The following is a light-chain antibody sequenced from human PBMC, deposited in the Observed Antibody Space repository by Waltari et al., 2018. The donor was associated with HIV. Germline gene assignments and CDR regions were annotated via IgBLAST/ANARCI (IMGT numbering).Light chain of an antibody. CDR3: QLET. CDR2: DTS. CDR1: HDINNY. J-gene: IGKJ2*01. Sequence: DIQMTQSPSSLSASVGDRVTITCQATHDINNYLDWFQQKPGKAPNLLIYDTSDLEVGVPLRFSGSGSGTDFTVTISGLQQPEDIATYCCQLETFGQGTKLDIK. V-gene: IGKV1-33*01.